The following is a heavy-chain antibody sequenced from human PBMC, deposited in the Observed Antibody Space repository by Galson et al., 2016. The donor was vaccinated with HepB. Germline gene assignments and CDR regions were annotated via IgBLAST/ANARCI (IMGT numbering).Heavy chain of an antibody. CDR2: ISYDGSYE. D-gene: IGHD3-10*01. CDR1: GFTFSSYA. J-gene: IGHJ4*02. V-gene: IGHV3-30*04. CDR3: ARAVHGSGSYWDK. Sequence: SLRLSCAASGFTFSSYAMHWVRQAPGEGLEWVAVISYDGSYESYAGAVKGRFTISRDNFKNTLYLHLNSLRAEETAVYYCARAVHGSGSYWDKWGQGTLVAVSS.